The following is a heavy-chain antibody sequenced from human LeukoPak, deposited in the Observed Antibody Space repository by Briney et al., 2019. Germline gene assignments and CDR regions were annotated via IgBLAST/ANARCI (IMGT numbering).Heavy chain of an antibody. V-gene: IGHV4-30-4*08. D-gene: IGHD3-3*01. CDR2: IYYSGST. CDR3: ARDQITYYDFWSGYDAFDI. J-gene: IGHJ3*02. CDR1: GGSISSGDYY. Sequence: SQTLSLTCTVSGGSISSGDYYWSWIRQPPGKGLEWIGYIYYSGSTYYNPSLKSRATISVDTSKNQFSLKLSSVTAADTAVYYCARDQITYYDFWSGYDAFDIWGQGTMVTVSS.